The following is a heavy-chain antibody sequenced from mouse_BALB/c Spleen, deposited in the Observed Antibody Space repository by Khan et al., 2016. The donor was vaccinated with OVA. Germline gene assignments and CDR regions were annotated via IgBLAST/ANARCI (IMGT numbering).Heavy chain of an antibody. J-gene: IGHJ3*01. CDR3: GRDGAYHRNDGWFAY. D-gene: IGHD2-14*01. V-gene: IGHV1-4*01. CDR2: INPSNGYT. CDR1: GYTFTSYT. Sequence: QIQLVQSGAELARPGASVKMSCKASGYTFTSYTIHWIKLRPGQGLEWIGFINPSNGYTNYNQKFKDKATLTADKSSTTVFMQLSSLTSDDSAVYNGGRDGAYHRNDGWFAYWGQGTLVTVSA.